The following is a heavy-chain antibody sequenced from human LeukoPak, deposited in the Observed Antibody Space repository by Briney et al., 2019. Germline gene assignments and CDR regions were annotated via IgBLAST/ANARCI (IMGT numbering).Heavy chain of an antibody. V-gene: IGHV1-24*01. CDR1: GYTLTELS. J-gene: IGHJ4*02. Sequence: ASVKVSCKASGYTLTELSMHWVRQAPGKGLEWMGGFDPEDGETIYAQKFQGRVTMTEDTSTDTAYMELSSLRSEDTAVYYCATLIAVAGRFDYWGQGTLVTVSS. CDR3: ATLIAVAGRFDY. D-gene: IGHD6-19*01. CDR2: FDPEDGET.